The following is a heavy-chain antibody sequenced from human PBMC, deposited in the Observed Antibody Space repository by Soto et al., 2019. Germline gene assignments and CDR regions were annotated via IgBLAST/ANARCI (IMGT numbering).Heavy chain of an antibody. V-gene: IGHV3-72*01. Sequence: GGSLRISCAASGFIFKNYAMSWVRQAPGKGLEWVGRSRDKAQSYSTEYAAAVKGRFTISRDESKNSFYLQMNSLKSEDTAVYYCTLGSQVNCLYFYGVNVWGQGTTVTVSS. D-gene: IGHD2-21*01. J-gene: IGHJ6*02. CDR1: GFIFKNYA. CDR3: TLGSQVNCLYFYGVNV. CDR2: SRDKAQSYST.